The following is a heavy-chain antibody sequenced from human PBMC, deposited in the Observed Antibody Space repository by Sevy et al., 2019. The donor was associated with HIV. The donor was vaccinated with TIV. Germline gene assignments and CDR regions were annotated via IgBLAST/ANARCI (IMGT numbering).Heavy chain of an antibody. CDR1: GDSISNKY. V-gene: IGHV4-59*01. CDR2: FSHSGTT. J-gene: IGHJ4*02. D-gene: IGHD2-2*01. Sequence: SETLSLTCTVSGDSISNKYWSWIRQPPGKGLEWIGYFSHSGTTNYNPSLKRGITISEDTFNNQLSLKLTSVTAADTAVYYCARTLMFSMRNFCNIQFDYWGQGILVTVSS. CDR3: ARTLMFSMRNFCNIQFDY.